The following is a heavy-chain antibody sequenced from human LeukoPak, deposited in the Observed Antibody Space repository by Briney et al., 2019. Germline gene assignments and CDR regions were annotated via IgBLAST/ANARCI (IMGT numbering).Heavy chain of an antibody. CDR1: GDSITRRDLY. J-gene: IGHJ4*02. CDR3: ARHGGTRITLIEVYYFDS. Sequence: KASETLSLTCTVSGDSITRRDLYWAWIRQPPERGLEWIGSVYYTGGTNYSPSLKSRVTMSVDTSKNQFSLMLSSVTAADTAVYYCARHGGTRITLIEVYYFDSWGQGTLVTVSS. D-gene: IGHD4-11*01. CDR2: VYYTGGT. V-gene: IGHV4-39*01.